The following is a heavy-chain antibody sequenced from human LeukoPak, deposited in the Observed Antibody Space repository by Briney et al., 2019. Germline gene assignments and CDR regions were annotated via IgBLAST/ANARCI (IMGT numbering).Heavy chain of an antibody. V-gene: IGHV4-34*01. CDR1: GGPFSGYN. J-gene: IGHJ6*02. CDR3: ARGGSQLKYYYYYGMDV. CDR2: INHSGST. D-gene: IGHD5-24*01. Sequence: SETLSLTCAVYGGPFSGYNWNWIRQPPGKGPEWIGEINHSGSTNYDPSLRSRVTISVDTSKNQFSLKLSSVTAADTAVYYCARGGSQLKYYYYYGMDVWGQGTTVTVSS.